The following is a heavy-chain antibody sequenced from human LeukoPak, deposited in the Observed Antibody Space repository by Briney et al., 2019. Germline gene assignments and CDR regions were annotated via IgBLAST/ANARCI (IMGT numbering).Heavy chain of an antibody. CDR2: ISNNGVST. CDR3: ARLNYDTTSYYYEDY. Sequence: GGSLRLSCVVSGFTFSAYAMHWVRQPPGKGLEFVSAISNNGVSTYYANSVKGRFTTSRDNSKNTLYLQMGSLRAEDMAVYYCARLNYDTTSYYYEDYWGQGTLVTVSS. D-gene: IGHD3-22*01. J-gene: IGHJ4*02. CDR1: GFTFSAYA. V-gene: IGHV3-64*01.